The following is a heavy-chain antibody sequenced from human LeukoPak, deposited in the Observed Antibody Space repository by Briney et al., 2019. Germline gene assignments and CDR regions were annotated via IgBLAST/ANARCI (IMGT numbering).Heavy chain of an antibody. Sequence: KASETLSLTCTVSGGSISSSSYYWGWIRQPPGKGLEWIGSIYYTRSTYYNPSLKSRVTISLDTSKNQFSLRLSSVTAADTAVYYCARIKSSGWYYDYWGQGTLVTVSS. CDR2: IYYTRST. D-gene: IGHD6-19*01. CDR3: ARIKSSGWYYDY. CDR1: GGSISSSSYY. J-gene: IGHJ4*02. V-gene: IGHV4-39*07.